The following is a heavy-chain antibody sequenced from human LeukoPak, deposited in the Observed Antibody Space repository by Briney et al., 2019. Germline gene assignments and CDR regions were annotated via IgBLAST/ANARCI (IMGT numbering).Heavy chain of an antibody. Sequence: GASVKVSCKASGGTFSSYAISCVRQAPGQGLEWMGRIIPIFGIANYAQKFQGRITITADKSTSTAYMELSSLRSEDTAVYYCARRVVSSGYSSAEYFQHWGQGTLVTVSS. D-gene: IGHD3-22*01. CDR2: IIPIFGIA. CDR1: GGTFSSYA. CDR3: ARRVVSSGYSSAEYFQH. V-gene: IGHV1-69*04. J-gene: IGHJ1*01.